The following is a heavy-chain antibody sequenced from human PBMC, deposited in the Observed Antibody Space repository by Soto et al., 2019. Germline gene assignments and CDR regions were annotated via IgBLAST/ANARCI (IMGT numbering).Heavy chain of an antibody. CDR1: GGSISSSNW. CDR2: INHSGST. CDR3: ARLGSTAYAFDI. V-gene: IGHV4-4*02. J-gene: IGHJ3*02. Sequence: SETLSLTCAVSGGSISSSNWWSWVRQPPGKGLEWIGEINHSGSTNYNPSLKSRVTISVDTSKNQFSLKLSSVTAADTAVYYCARLGSTAYAFDIWGQGTMVTVSS.